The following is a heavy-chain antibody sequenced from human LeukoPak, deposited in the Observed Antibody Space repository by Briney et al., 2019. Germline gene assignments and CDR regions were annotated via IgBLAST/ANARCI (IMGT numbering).Heavy chain of an antibody. Sequence: SEALSLTCTVSGGSINSGGYYWSWIRQHPGKGLEWIGYIYYSGSTYYYPSLKSRVTISVDTSKNQFSLKLSSVTAADTAVYYCARDGSSYGYFDYWGQGTLVTVSS. CDR3: ARDGSSYGYFDY. D-gene: IGHD5-18*01. CDR1: GGSINSGGYY. CDR2: IYYSGST. J-gene: IGHJ4*02. V-gene: IGHV4-31*03.